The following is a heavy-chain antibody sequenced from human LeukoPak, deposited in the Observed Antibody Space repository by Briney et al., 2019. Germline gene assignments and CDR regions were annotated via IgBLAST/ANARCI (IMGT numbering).Heavy chain of an antibody. J-gene: IGHJ4*02. V-gene: IGHV1-2*02. Sequence: ASVKVSCKASGYTFTGYYMHWVRQAPGQGLEWMGWISPNSGGTNYAQKFQGRVTMTRDTSISTAYMELSRLRSDDTAVYYCARGGVVVAAKPVNFDYWGQGTLVTVSS. CDR3: ARGGVVVAAKPVNFDY. CDR1: GYTFTGYY. CDR2: ISPNSGGT. D-gene: IGHD2-15*01.